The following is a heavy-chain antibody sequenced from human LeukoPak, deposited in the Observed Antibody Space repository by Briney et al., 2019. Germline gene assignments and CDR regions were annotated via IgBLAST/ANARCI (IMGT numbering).Heavy chain of an antibody. D-gene: IGHD4-17*01. CDR2: IYPREST. V-gene: IGHV4-4*07. J-gene: IGHJ4*02. Sequence: ASETLSLTCTVSGGSISSYSWSWMRQPAGKGLEWIGRIYPRESTNYNPSLKSRVTISVDRSKKQFSLKLSSVTAADTAVYYCARDGGYGDSGFDYWGQGTLVTVSS. CDR3: ARDGGYGDSGFDY. CDR1: GGSISSYS.